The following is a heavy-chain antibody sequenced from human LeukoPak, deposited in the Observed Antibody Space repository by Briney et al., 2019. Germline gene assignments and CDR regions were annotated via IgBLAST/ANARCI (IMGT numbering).Heavy chain of an antibody. V-gene: IGHV3-74*01. CDR2: INSDGSST. J-gene: IGHJ6*02. Sequence: GGSLRLSCAASGFTFSSYWMHWVRQAPGKGLVWVSRINSDGSSTSYADSVKGRFTISRDNAKNTLYLQMNSLRAEDTAVYYCARAPRLDVLYYYYGMDVWGQGTTVTVSS. D-gene: IGHD4-17*01. CDR3: ARAPRLDVLYYYYGMDV. CDR1: GFTFSSYW.